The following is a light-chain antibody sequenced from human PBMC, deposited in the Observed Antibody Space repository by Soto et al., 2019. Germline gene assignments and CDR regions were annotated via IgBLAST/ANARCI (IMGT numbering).Light chain of an antibody. CDR3: QQYGRSPFT. J-gene: IGKJ3*01. Sequence: EIVLAQSPGTLSLSPGESATLSCRASQSVSSSFLAWYQQKAGQAPRLLIYGASSRATGVPDRFSASGSGTDFTLTISRLEPEDFAVYYCQQYGRSPFTFGPGTKVDI. CDR1: QSVSSSF. V-gene: IGKV3-20*01. CDR2: GAS.